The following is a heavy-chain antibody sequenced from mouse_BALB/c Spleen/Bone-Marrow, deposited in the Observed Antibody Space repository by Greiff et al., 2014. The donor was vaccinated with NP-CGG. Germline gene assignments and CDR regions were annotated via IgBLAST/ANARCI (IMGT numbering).Heavy chain of an antibody. CDR1: GYTFSSYW. J-gene: IGHJ3*01. V-gene: IGHV1-9*01. CDR3: TRQGFAC. CDR2: ILPGSGNT. Sequence: QVQLKQYGPELMKPGASVKISCKATGYTFSSYWIEWVKQRPGHGLEWIGEILPGSGNTHYNEKFKGKATFTADTSSNTAYMQLSSLTSEDSAVYYCTRQGFACWGQGTLVTVSA.